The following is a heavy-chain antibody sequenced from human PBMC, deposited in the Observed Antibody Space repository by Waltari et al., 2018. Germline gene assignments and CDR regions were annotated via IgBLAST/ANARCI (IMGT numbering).Heavy chain of an antibody. J-gene: IGHJ6*02. CDR1: GGSFSGYY. D-gene: IGHD2-8*01. V-gene: IGHV4-34*01. CDR3: ARQIEYIVLMVYAQDYGMDV. Sequence: QVQLQQWGAGLLKPSETLSLTCAVYGGSFSGYYWSWIRQPPGKGLEWIGEINHSGSTHSNPSLKSRGTISVDTSKNQFSLKLSSVTAADTAVYYCARQIEYIVLMVYAQDYGMDVWGQGTTVTVSS. CDR2: INHSGST.